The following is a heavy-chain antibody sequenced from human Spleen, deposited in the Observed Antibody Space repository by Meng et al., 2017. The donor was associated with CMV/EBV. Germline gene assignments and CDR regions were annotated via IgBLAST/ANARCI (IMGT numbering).Heavy chain of an antibody. Sequence: GESLKISCAASGFTFSSYAMHWVRQAPGKGLEYVSAISSNGGSTYYADSVKGRFTISRDNTESSLYLQMDSLRVEDTALYYCARDGRQSIYYDSSLHDYWGQGTLVTVSS. CDR1: GFTFSSYA. CDR3: ARDGRQSIYYDSSLHDY. D-gene: IGHD3-22*01. CDR2: ISSNGGST. J-gene: IGHJ4*02. V-gene: IGHV3-64*02.